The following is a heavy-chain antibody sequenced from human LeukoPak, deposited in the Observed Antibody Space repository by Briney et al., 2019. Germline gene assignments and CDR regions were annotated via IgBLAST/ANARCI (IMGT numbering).Heavy chain of an antibody. J-gene: IGHJ4*02. V-gene: IGHV3-48*03. D-gene: IGHD2-21*02. CDR1: GFTFSSYE. CDR3: AREWYCGGDCYSAFDY. Sequence: PGGSLRLSCAASGFTFSSYEMNWVRQAPGKGLGWVSYISSSGSTIYYADSVKGRFTISRDNAKNSLYLQMNSLRAEDTAVYYCAREWYCGGDCYSAFDYWGQGTLVTVSS. CDR2: ISSSGSTI.